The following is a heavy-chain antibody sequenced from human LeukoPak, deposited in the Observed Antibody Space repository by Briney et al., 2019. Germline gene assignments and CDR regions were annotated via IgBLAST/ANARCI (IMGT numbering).Heavy chain of an antibody. CDR3: ARVERSSSSWWPFDY. CDR2: ISGGSSFT. J-gene: IGHJ4*02. V-gene: IGHV3-21*01. D-gene: IGHD6-13*01. Sequence: PGGSLRLSCAASGFSFSSFSMNWVRQAPGKGLEWVSYISGGSSFTYYVDSVKGRFTISRDNAKNSLYLQMNSLRAEDTAVYYCARVERSSSSWWPFDYWGQGTLVTVSS. CDR1: GFSFSSFS.